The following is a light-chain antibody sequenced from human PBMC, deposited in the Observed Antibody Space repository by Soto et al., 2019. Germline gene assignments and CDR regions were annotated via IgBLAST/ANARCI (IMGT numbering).Light chain of an antibody. V-gene: IGKV4-1*01. J-gene: IGKJ2*01. CDR1: PCVLYSSNSKSS. CDR3: LQYYTTPYP. Sequence: DIVMTQSPDSLAVSLGERATINCNSSPCVLYSSNSKSSLAWYQQKPGQPPKLLIYWPSSRESGVPDRFSGSGSGTDFTLTISSRQAEDVAVYFCLQYYTTPYPVGEGTKVEIK. CDR2: WPS.